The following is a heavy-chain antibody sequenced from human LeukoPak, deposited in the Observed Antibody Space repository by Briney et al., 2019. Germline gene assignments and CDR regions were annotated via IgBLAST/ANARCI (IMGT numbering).Heavy chain of an antibody. V-gene: IGHV4-34*01. J-gene: IGHJ5*02. CDR2: INHSGST. CDR1: GGSFSGYY. Sequence: SETLSLTCAVYGGSFSGYYWSWIRQPPGKGLEWIGEINHSGSTNYNPSLKSRVTISVDTSKDQFSLKLSSVTAADTAVYYCAREEYSSRYPWFDPWGQGTLVTVSS. CDR3: AREEYSSRYPWFDP. D-gene: IGHD6-25*01.